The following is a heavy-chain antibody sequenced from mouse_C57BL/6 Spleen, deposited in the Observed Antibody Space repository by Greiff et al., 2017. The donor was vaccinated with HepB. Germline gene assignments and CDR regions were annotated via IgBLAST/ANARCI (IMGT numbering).Heavy chain of an antibody. CDR2: IYPNNGGN. CDR1: GYTFTDYY. D-gene: IGHD2-12*01. Sequence: VQLKQSGPELVKPGASVKMSCKASGYTFTDYYMHWVKQSHGKSLEWIGYIYPNNGGNGYNQKFKGKATLTVDKSSSTAYMELRSLTSEDSAVYYCAREEGDYSPPFAYWGQGTLVTVSA. V-gene: IGHV1-34*01. CDR3: AREEGDYSPPFAY. J-gene: IGHJ3*01.